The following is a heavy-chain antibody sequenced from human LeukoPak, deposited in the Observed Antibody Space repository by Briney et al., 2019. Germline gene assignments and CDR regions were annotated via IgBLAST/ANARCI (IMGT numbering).Heavy chain of an antibody. J-gene: IGHJ3*02. V-gene: IGHV3-23*01. CDR2: ISGSGAGT. Sequence: GGSLRLSCAASGFTFSAYAMSWVRQAPGKGLEWVSFISGSGAGTYYADSVKGQFTISRDNSKNTLYLQMNSLRAEDTAVYYCAVDTISGGGRAFDIWGQGTMVTVSS. CDR1: GFTFSAYA. D-gene: IGHD3-9*01. CDR3: AVDTISGGGRAFDI.